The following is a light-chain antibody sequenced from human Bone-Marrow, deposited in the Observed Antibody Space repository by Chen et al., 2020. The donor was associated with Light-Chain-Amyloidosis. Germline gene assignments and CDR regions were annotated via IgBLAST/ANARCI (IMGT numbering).Light chain of an antibody. J-gene: IGLJ1*01. V-gene: IGLV2-11*01. CDR2: DVS. CDR3: CSYAGSYTFEV. CDR1: SSDVGGYNY. Sequence: QSALTQPRSVSGSPGQSVTISCTGTSSDVGGYNYVSWYQQHPGKAPKLMIYDVSKRPSGVPDPFSGSKSGNTASLSISGLQAEVEADYYCCSYAGSYTFEVFGTGTKVTVL.